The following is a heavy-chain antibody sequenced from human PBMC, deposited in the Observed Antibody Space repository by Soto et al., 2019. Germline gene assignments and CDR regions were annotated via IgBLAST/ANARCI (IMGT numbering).Heavy chain of an antibody. CDR2: VRAKAYGWTT. J-gene: IGHJ4*02. Sequence: GGALRLSCTASGLTFGDSARNWVRQSPGKGLEWVGFVRAKAYGWTTEYAASVKGRFTISRDDSKTIAYLQMNSLKTEDTAVYYGAGSSGAAESFDYWGQGTLVTVSS. CDR1: GLTFGDSA. V-gene: IGHV3-49*04. CDR3: AGSSGAAESFDY. D-gene: IGHD1-26*01.